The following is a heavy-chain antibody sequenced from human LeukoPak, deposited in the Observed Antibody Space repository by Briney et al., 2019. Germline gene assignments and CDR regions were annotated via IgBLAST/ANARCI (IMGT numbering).Heavy chain of an antibody. D-gene: IGHD4/OR15-4a*01. V-gene: IGHV4-38-2*02. CDR1: GYSINSGYF. J-gene: IGHJ4*02. CDR2: IYHRGTT. CDR3: ARPPDSADYGAAFDF. Sequence: SETLSLTCTVSGYSINSGYFWGWIRQSPGKGLDWIASIYHRGTTHYNPSLKSRVTMSVDTSKNQFSLQLSSVTAADTAVYYCARPPDSADYGAAFDFWGQGALVIVSS.